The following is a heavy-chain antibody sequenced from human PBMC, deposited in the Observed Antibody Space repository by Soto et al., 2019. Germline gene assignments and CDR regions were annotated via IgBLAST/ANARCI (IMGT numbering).Heavy chain of an antibody. V-gene: IGHV3-23*01. CDR3: ASAKAVVIAALGI. CDR2: VSDNGGSRGGT. D-gene: IGHD2-21*01. J-gene: IGHJ3*02. Sequence: GGSLRLSCTASGFMFNNSAMTWVRQAPGQGLQWVASVSDNGGSRGGTYYADSVKGRFTISRDNSKNTLYLQLDSLTGADTAVYYCASAKAVVIAALGIWGQGTMVTISS. CDR1: GFMFNNSA.